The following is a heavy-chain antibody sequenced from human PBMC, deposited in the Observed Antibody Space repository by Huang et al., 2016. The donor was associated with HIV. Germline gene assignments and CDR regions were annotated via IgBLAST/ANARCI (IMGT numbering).Heavy chain of an antibody. D-gene: IGHD6-19*01. CDR3: AYQQWLVGGLNH. V-gene: IGHV3-21*02. Sequence: EVELVESGGGLVKPGGSLRLSCAASGFAFGSYGMNWGRQAPGNGLEWVAVIGSESSYIYYADSVKGRVTISRDNAKSSIDLQLDSLRAEDTAVYYCAYQQWLVGGLNHWGQGTLVVVSS. CDR2: IGSESSYI. CDR1: GFAFGSYG. J-gene: IGHJ5*02.